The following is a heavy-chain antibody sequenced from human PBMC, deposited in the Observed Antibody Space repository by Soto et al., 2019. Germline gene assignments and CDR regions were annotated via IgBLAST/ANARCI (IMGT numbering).Heavy chain of an antibody. D-gene: IGHD3-3*02. Sequence: GGSLRLSCAASGVTFSSYAMHWARQAPGKGLEWVAVISYDGSNKYYADSVKGRFTISRDNSKNTLYLQMNSLRAEDTAVYYCARDLLLGCRLENCMVFWGQGTTVTLSS. CDR2: ISYDGSNK. CDR3: ARDLLLGCRLENCMVF. J-gene: IGHJ6*02. CDR1: GVTFSSYA. V-gene: IGHV3-30-3*01.